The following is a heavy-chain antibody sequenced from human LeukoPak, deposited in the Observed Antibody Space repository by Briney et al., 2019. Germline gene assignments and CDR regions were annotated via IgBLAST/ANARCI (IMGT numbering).Heavy chain of an antibody. V-gene: IGHV4-59*01. D-gene: IGHD4-11*01. J-gene: IGHJ6*02. CDR3: ARGPDYSNYIYYYGMDV. CDR2: IYYSGST. Sequence: SETLSLTCTVSVGSISSYYWSWIRQPPGKGLEWIGYIYYSGSTNYNPSLKSRVTISVDTSKNQFSLNLSSVTAADTAVYYCARGPDYSNYIYYYGMDVWGQGTTVTVSS. CDR1: VGSISSYY.